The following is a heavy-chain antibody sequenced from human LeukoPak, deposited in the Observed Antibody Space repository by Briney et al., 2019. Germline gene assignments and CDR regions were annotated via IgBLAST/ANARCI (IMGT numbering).Heavy chain of an antibody. CDR2: INHSGST. Sequence: PSETLSLTCAVYGGSFSGYYWSWIRQPPGKGLEWIGEINHSGSTNYNPSLKSRVTISVDTSKNQFSLKLSSVTAADTAVYYCARGSRIAARPRWFDPWGLGTLVTVSS. D-gene: IGHD6-6*01. CDR1: GGSFSGYY. J-gene: IGHJ5*02. V-gene: IGHV4-34*01. CDR3: ARGSRIAARPRWFDP.